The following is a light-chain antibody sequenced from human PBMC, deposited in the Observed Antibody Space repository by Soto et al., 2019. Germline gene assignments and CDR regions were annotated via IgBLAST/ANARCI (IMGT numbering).Light chain of an antibody. CDR1: SRDVGEYNS. V-gene: IGLV2-14*01. Sequence: QSALTQPASVSGSPGQSITISCTGTSRDVGEYNSVSWYQQHPGKAPNLIIYEVTNRPSGVSDRLSGSKSGNTASLTISGLQAEDEADYYCSSYTSSSTYVFGVGTKLTVL. CDR2: EVT. CDR3: SSYTSSSTYV. J-gene: IGLJ1*01.